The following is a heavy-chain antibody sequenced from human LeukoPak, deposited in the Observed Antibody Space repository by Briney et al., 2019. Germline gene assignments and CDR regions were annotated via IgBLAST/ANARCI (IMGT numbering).Heavy chain of an antibody. Sequence: GGSLRLSCAAPGFTFSSYGMHWVRQAPGKGLEWVAFIRYDGSNKYYADSVKGRFTISRDNSKNTLYLQMNGLRAEDTAVYYCANAGDSSGWDFDYWGQGTLVTVSS. CDR3: ANAGDSSGWDFDY. CDR1: GFTFSSYG. D-gene: IGHD6-19*01. V-gene: IGHV3-30*02. J-gene: IGHJ4*02. CDR2: IRYDGSNK.